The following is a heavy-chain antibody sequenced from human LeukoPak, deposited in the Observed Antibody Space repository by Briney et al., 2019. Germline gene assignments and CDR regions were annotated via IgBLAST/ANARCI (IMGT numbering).Heavy chain of an antibody. V-gene: IGHV5-10-1*01. CDR2: IDPSDSYT. D-gene: IGHD6-13*01. J-gene: IGHJ5*02. CDR3: ARSRHGIAAAGTRSWFDP. Sequence: HGEPLKISCKGSGYSFTSYWISWVRQMPGKGLEWMGRIDPSDSYTNYSPSFQGHVTISADKSISTAYLQWSSLKASDTAMYYCARSRHGIAAAGTRSWFDPWGQGTLVTVS. CDR1: GYSFTSYW.